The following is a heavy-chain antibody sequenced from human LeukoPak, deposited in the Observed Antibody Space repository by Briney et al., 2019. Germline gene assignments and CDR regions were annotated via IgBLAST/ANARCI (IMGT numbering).Heavy chain of an antibody. Sequence: GGSLRLSCAASGFTFSSYAMSWVRQAPGKGLEWVSTIIGSGGDTYYADSVKGRFTISRDNSKNTLYLQMNSLRAEDTAVYYCAKVSGLGWEQPYWGQGTLVTVSS. J-gene: IGHJ4*02. CDR2: IIGSGGDT. D-gene: IGHD1-26*01. V-gene: IGHV3-23*01. CDR3: AKVSGLGWEQPY. CDR1: GFTFSSYA.